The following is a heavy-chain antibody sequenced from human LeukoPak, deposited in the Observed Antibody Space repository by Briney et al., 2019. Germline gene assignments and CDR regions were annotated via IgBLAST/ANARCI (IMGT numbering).Heavy chain of an antibody. J-gene: IGHJ4*02. D-gene: IGHD3-22*01. CDR1: GGSFSGYY. CDR3: ARDGDSSGWYYFDY. CDR2: IYYSGST. V-gene: IGHV4-59*01. Sequence: SETLSLTCAVYGGSFSGYYWSWIRQPPGKGLEWIGYIYYSGSTNYNPSLKSRVTISVDTSKNQFSLKLSSVTAADTAVYYCARDGDSSGWYYFDYWGQGTLVTVSS.